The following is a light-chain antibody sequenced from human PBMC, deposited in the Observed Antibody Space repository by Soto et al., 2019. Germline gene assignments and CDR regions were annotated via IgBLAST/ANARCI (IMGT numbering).Light chain of an antibody. J-gene: IGKJ1*01. Sequence: VSTQSPDTLSLSPGERATLSCRASQSVSSYLAWYQQKPGQAPRLLIYDASNRATGIPARFSGSGSGTDFTLTISSLEPEDFAVYYCQQRSNWPPTWTFGQGTKVDI. V-gene: IGKV3-11*01. CDR2: DAS. CDR1: QSVSSY. CDR3: QQRSNWPPTWT.